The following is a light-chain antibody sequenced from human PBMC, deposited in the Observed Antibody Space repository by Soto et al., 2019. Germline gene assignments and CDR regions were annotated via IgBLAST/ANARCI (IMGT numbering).Light chain of an antibody. CDR2: AAS. Sequence: DLQMTQSPSSLSASVGDRVTITCRASQGISDFLAWYQQKPGKVPKLLIYAASTLQSGVPSRFSGSGSGTDFTLTISSLQPGDFATYYCQKYNTAPPWTFGQGTRVEIK. J-gene: IGKJ1*01. CDR1: QGISDF. CDR3: QKYNTAPPWT. V-gene: IGKV1-27*01.